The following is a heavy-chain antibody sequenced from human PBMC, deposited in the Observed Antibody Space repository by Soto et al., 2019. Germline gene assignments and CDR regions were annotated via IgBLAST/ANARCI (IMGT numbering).Heavy chain of an antibody. CDR2: INPSGGST. CDR1: GYTFTSYY. J-gene: IGHJ6*03. CDR3: ARRCPYYYYYMDV. V-gene: IGHV1-46*03. D-gene: IGHD2-2*01. Sequence: QVQLVQSGAEVKKPGASVKVSCKASGYTFTSYYMHWVRQAPGQGLEWMGIINPSGGSTSYAQKFLGRGTMTRNTSTNTAYMELSSLRTSDTAVYYCARRCPYYYYYMDVWGKGTTVTVSS.